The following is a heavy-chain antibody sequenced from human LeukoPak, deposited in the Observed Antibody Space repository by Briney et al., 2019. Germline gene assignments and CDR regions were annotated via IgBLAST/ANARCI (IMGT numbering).Heavy chain of an antibody. J-gene: IGHJ2*01. D-gene: IGHD2-15*01. CDR2: ISSSSSYI. CDR3: SKPEDSVVVVAAGYFDL. Sequence: GGSLRLSCAASGFTFSSYSMNWVRQAPGKGLEWGSSISSSSSYISYTDSLTCRFTISKETATNSMYPQMNSLRAQHTAVYYTSKPEDSVVVVAAGYFDLWGRGTLVTVSS. V-gene: IGHV3-21*04. CDR1: GFTFSSYS.